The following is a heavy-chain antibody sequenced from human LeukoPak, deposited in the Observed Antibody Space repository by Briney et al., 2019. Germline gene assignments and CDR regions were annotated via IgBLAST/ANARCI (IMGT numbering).Heavy chain of an antibody. Sequence: ASVKVSCKASGYTFTGYYMHWVRQAPGQGLEWMGWINPNSGGTNYAQKFQGRVTMTRDTSISTAYMELSRLRSDDTAVYYCARGLGDATYYDFWSGHRASSLDAFDIWGQGTMVTVSS. CDR3: ARGLGDATYYDFWSGHRASSLDAFDI. CDR2: INPNSGGT. V-gene: IGHV1-2*02. D-gene: IGHD3-3*01. J-gene: IGHJ3*02. CDR1: GYTFTGYY.